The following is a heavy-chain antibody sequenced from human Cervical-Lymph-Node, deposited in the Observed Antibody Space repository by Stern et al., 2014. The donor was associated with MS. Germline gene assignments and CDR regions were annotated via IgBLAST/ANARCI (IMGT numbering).Heavy chain of an antibody. Sequence: QVQLVQSGAEVKKPGSSVKVSCKASGGTFSNYAISWVRQAPGQGLEWMGGIIPIFGTATYAQKFQGRVTITADQSTSTAYMELSSLKSEDRAVYSCGRGGGYSSSPDPWVYWGQGTLVTVSS. D-gene: IGHD6-6*01. J-gene: IGHJ4*02. CDR3: GRGGGYSSSPDPWVY. CDR2: IIPIFGTA. CDR1: GGTFSNYA. V-gene: IGHV1-69*01.